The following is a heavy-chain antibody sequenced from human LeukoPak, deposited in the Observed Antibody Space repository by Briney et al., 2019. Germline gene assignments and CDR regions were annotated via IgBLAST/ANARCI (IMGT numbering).Heavy chain of an antibody. J-gene: IGHJ4*02. CDR2: IKQDGREK. CDR1: GVTFGSDW. D-gene: IGHD3-22*01. Sequence: PGGSLRLSCAASGVTFGSDWMSWVRQAPGKGVEWGADIKQDGREKYYVDSVKGRFTLSRDNAKNSLYLQMSSLRAEDTAVYYCASIFYSIDYIFDYWGQGTLVTVSS. V-gene: IGHV3-7*01. CDR3: ASIFYSIDYIFDY.